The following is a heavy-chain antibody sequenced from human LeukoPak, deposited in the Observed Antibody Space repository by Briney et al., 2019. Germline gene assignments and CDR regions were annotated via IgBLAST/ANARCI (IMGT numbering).Heavy chain of an antibody. V-gene: IGHV3-23*01. D-gene: IGHD2-2*01. CDR1: GFTFSSYA. Sequence: GGSLRLSCPASGFTFSSYAMNWVRQAPGKGLEWVSVISGSGSSTYYADSVKGRFTISRDNSKDTLYLQMNSLRAEDTAVYYCAKAPNCNSASCYTSVDYWGQGTLVTVSS. CDR3: AKAPNCNSASCYTSVDY. J-gene: IGHJ4*02. CDR2: ISGSGSST.